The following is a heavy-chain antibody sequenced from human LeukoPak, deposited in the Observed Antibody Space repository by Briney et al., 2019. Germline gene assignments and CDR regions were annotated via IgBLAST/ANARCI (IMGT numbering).Heavy chain of an antibody. V-gene: IGHV4-39*07. J-gene: IGHJ6*03. CDR2: IYYSGST. Sequence: SETLSLTCVVSGGSISSTSYYWGWIRQPPGKGLEWIGSIYYSGSTYYSPSLKSRVTISVDTSKNQFSLKLSSVTAADTAVYYCARGLITFGGVIVPSYMDVWGKGTTVTVSS. D-gene: IGHD3-16*02. CDR3: ARGLITFGGVIVPSYMDV. CDR1: GGSISSTSYY.